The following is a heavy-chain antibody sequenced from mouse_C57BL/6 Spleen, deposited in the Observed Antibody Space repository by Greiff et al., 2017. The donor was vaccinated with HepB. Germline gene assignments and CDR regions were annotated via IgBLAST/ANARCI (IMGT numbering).Heavy chain of an antibody. D-gene: IGHD4-1*01. CDR2: ISYSGST. CDR1: GYSITSGYD. Sequence: DVKLQESGPGMVKPSQSLSLTCTVTGYSITSGYDWHWIRHFPGNKLEWMGYISYSGSTNYNPSLKSRISITHDTSKNHFFLKLNSVTTEDTATYYCARGGTGTIAYWGQGTLVTVSA. V-gene: IGHV3-1*01. CDR3: ARGGTGTIAY. J-gene: IGHJ3*01.